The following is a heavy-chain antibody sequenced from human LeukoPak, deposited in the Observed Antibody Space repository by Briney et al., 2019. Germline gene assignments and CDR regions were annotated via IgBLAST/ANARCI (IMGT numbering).Heavy chain of an antibody. Sequence: ASVKVSCKASGHTFTGYYMNWVRQAPGQGLEWMGWINPNTGATNYAQKFQGRVTMTRDTSISTAYMELSRLRSDDTAVYYCARDQTGDGFDCWGQGTLVTVSS. CDR3: ARDQTGDGFDC. D-gene: IGHD7-27*01. J-gene: IGHJ4*02. V-gene: IGHV1-2*02. CDR1: GHTFTGYY. CDR2: INPNTGAT.